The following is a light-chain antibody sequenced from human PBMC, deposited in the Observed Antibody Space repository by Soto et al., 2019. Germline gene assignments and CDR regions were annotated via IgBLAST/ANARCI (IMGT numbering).Light chain of an antibody. J-gene: IGKJ3*01. Sequence: EIVMTQSPATLSVSPGERATLSCRASQSVGSNLAWYQQKPGQAPRPLIYGASTRPTGIPARFSGSESGTEFTLTISSLQSEDFAVYYCQQYNNWPLTFGPGTKVDIK. CDR3: QQYNNWPLT. V-gene: IGKV3-15*01. CDR2: GAS. CDR1: QSVGSN.